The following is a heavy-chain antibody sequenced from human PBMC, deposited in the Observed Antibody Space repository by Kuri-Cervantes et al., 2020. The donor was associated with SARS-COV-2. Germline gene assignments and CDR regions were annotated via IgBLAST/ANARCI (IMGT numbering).Heavy chain of an antibody. J-gene: IGHJ6*03. CDR2: IWYDGSNK. CDR3: ARDYYYDSSGYSVWGYYYYMDV. Sequence: GESLKISCAASGFTFSSYGMHWVRQAPGKGLEWVAVIWYDGSNKYYADSVKGRFTISRDNAKNSLYLQMNSLRAEDTAVYYCARDYYYDSSGYSVWGYYYYMDVWGKGTTVTVSS. CDR1: GFTFSSYG. D-gene: IGHD3-22*01. V-gene: IGHV3-33*01.